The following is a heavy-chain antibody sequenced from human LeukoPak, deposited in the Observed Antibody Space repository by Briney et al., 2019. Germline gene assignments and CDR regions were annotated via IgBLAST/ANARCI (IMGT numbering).Heavy chain of an antibody. CDR3: ARQTTVTTGDY. V-gene: IGHV1-8*01. D-gene: IGHD4-17*01. J-gene: IGHJ4*02. CDR2: MNPNSGNT. Sequence: ASVKVSCKASGYTFTSYDINWVRQATGQGLEWMGWMNPNSGNTGYAQKFQGRVTMTRNASISTAYMELSSLRSEDTTVYYCARQTTVTTGDYWGQGTLVTVSS. CDR1: GYTFTSYD.